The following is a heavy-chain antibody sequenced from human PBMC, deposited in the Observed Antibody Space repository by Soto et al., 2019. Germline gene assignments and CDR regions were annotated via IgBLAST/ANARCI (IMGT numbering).Heavy chain of an antibody. CDR1: GGSISSSSYY. Sequence: SETLSLTCTVSGGSISSSSYYWGWIRQPPGKGLEWIGSIYYSGSTYYNPSLKSRVTISVDTSKNQFSLKLSSVTAADTAVYYCARVLNYYYGMDVWGQGTTVTVS. CDR2: IYYSGST. J-gene: IGHJ6*02. V-gene: IGHV4-39*01. CDR3: ARVLNYYYGMDV.